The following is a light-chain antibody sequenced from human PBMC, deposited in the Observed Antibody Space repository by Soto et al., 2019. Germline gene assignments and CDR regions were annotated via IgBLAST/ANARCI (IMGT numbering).Light chain of an antibody. J-gene: IGLJ2*01. CDR3: SSYTSTRTHVI. CDR1: ASDVGDYNY. CDR2: DVS. V-gene: IGLV2-14*01. Sequence: QSVLTQPASVSGSHGQSITISCTATASDVGDYNYVSWFQRYPGKAPKLMIYDVSNRPSGVSNRFSGSKSGNTASLTISGLQAEDEADYYCSSYTSTRTHVIFGGGTKLTVL.